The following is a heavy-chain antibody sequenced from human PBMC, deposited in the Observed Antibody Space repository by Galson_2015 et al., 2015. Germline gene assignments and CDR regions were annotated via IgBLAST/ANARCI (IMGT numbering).Heavy chain of an antibody. CDR3: VRSYCSGGTCYSPDY. J-gene: IGHJ4*02. V-gene: IGHV5-51*01. CDR2: IYPGGSDT. D-gene: IGHD2-15*01. Sequence: QSGAEVKKPGESLKISCKGSGYNFGLYWIAWVRQMPGKGLEWMGIIYPGGSDTRYSPSFRGQVSISADKSITTAYLQWSSLKASDTAMYYCVRSYCSGGTCYSPDYWGQGTLVTVSS. CDR1: GYNFGLYW.